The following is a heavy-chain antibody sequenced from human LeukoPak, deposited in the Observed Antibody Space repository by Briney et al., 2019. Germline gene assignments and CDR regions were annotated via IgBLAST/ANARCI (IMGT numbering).Heavy chain of an antibody. CDR3: ARLGYCSSTSCYPDYYYYYMDV. V-gene: IGHV4-4*07. J-gene: IGHJ6*03. Sequence: SETLSLTCTVSGGSISSYYWSWIRQPAGKGLEWIGRIYTSGSTNYNPSLKSRVTMSVDTSKNQFSLKLSSVTAADTAVYYCARLGYCSSTSCYPDYYYYYMDVWGKGTTVTVSS. CDR1: GGSISSYY. CDR2: IYTSGST. D-gene: IGHD2-2*01.